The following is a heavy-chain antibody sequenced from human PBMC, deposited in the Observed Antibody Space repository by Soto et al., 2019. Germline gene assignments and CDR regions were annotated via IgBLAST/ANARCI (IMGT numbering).Heavy chain of an antibody. J-gene: IGHJ6*02. CDR1: GGSISSGGYY. CDR3: ARVCGGDCHYGMDV. Sequence: QVQLQESGPGLVKPSQTLSLTCTVSGGSISSGGYYWSWIRQHPGKGRGWIGYIYYSGSTSYNPSLQTRVTISVDPSKNQFSLKLSSVTAADTAVYYCARVCGGDCHYGMDVWGQGTTVTVSS. CDR2: IYYSGST. D-gene: IGHD2-21*02. V-gene: IGHV4-31*03.